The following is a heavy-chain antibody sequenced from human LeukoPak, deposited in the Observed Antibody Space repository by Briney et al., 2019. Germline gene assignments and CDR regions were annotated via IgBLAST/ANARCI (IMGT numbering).Heavy chain of an antibody. Sequence: ASVKVSCKASRGTFSSYAISWVRQAPGQGLEWMGRIIPILGIANYAQKFQGRVTITADKSTSTAYMELSSLRSEDTAVYYCARVTYYYDSYGFGYWGQGTLVTVSS. CDR1: RGTFSSYA. V-gene: IGHV1-69*04. CDR3: ARVTYYYDSYGFGY. J-gene: IGHJ4*02. CDR2: IIPILGIA. D-gene: IGHD3-22*01.